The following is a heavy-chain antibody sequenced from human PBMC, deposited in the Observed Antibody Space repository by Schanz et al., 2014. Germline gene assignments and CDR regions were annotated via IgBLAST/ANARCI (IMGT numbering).Heavy chain of an antibody. CDR2: ISKDGSSK. Sequence: QVQLVESGGGVVQPGRSLRLSCAASGFSFSTYAIHWVRQAPGKGLEWVAVISKDGSSKYSADSVKGRFTISRDNSKNTLYLRMISLRAEDTAMFYCAREIPAGGHFDYWGQGTLVTVSS. CDR3: AREIPAGGHFDY. CDR1: GFSFSTYA. D-gene: IGHD2-15*01. V-gene: IGHV3-30*04. J-gene: IGHJ4*02.